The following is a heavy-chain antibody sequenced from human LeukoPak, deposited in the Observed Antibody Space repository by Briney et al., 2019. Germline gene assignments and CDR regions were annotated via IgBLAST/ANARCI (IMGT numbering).Heavy chain of an antibody. CDR2: IYPGDSDT. J-gene: IGHJ4*02. CDR1: GYSFTSNW. D-gene: IGHD5-12*01. CDR3: ARHGYGYYFDY. V-gene: IGHV5-51*01. Sequence: GESLKISCKSSGYSFTSNWIGWVRQMPGKGLEWMGIIYPGDSDTRCSPSFQGQVTISADKSISTAYLQWNSLNASDTATYYCARHGYGYYFDYWGQGTLVTVSS.